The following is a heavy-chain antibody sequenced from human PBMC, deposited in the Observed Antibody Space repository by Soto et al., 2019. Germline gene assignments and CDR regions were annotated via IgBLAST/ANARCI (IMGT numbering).Heavy chain of an antibody. CDR3: AKALVPALTAKFGY. Sequence: PGGSLRLSCTASGFIFNNYAMTWVRQAPGKGLEWVSTVTASGGGTFYANFVKGRFTISRDNSRNTVHLQMSSLRVEDTALYYCAKALVPALTAKFGYWGQGTLVT. J-gene: IGHJ4*02. CDR2: VTASGGGT. CDR1: GFIFNNYA. V-gene: IGHV3-23*01. D-gene: IGHD5-18*01.